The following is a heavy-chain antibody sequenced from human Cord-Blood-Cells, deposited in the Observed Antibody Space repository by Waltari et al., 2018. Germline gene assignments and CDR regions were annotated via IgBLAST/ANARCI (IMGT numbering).Heavy chain of an antibody. CDR2: INHIGST. Sequence: QVQLQQWGAGLLKPSETLSLTCAAYGGSFSGYSWSWIRQPPGKGLEGIGEINHIGSTNYNPSLKSRVTISVDTSKNQFSLKLSSVTAADTAVYYCARGGSDYYGSGSYLHFDYWGQGTLVTVSS. CDR1: GGSFSGYS. V-gene: IGHV4-34*01. CDR3: ARGGSDYYGSGSYLHFDY. D-gene: IGHD3-10*01. J-gene: IGHJ4*02.